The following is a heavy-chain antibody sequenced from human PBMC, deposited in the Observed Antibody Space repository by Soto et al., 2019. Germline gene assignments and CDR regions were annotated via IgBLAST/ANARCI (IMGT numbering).Heavy chain of an antibody. D-gene: IGHD6-13*01. Sequence: GESLKISCKGSEYSLTSYWIGWVREMPGKGLGWMGIIYPGDSDTRYSPSFQGQVTISADKSISTAYLQWSSLKASDTAMYYCAXLEPHGISSWYYYYGMDVWAQGTTVTVSS. V-gene: IGHV5-51*01. CDR2: IYPGDSDT. CDR3: AXLEPHGISSWYYYYGMDV. CDR1: EYSLTSYW. J-gene: IGHJ6*02.